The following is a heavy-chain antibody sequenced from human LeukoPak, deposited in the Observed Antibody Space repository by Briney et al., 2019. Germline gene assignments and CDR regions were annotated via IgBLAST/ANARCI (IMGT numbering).Heavy chain of an antibody. J-gene: IGHJ4*02. CDR3: ATNSSGSALDY. CDR1: GASTDRRVSTNSYY. D-gene: IGHD3-22*01. CDR2: IYNVGSV. Sequence: SETLSLTCTVSGASTDRRVSTNSYYWSWIRQFPGKGLEWIGNIYNVGSVTYKPSLRSRVTMSIDMSKKQLSLRLTSVTAADTAVYFCATNSSGSALDYWGQGILVTVSS. V-gene: IGHV4-61*05.